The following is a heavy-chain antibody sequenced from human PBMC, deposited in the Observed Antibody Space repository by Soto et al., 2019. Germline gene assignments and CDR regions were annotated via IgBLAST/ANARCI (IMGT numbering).Heavy chain of an antibody. CDR2: IIPIFGTA. D-gene: IGHD3-22*01. CDR3: AYYYDSSGYYDPLDY. V-gene: IGHV1-69*13. J-gene: IGHJ4*02. CDR1: GGTFSSYA. Sequence: ASVKVSCKASGGTFSSYAISWVRQAPGQGLEWMGGIIPIFGTANYAQKFQGRVTITADESTSTAYMELSSLRSEDTAVYYCAYYYDSSGYYDPLDYWGQGTLVTVSS.